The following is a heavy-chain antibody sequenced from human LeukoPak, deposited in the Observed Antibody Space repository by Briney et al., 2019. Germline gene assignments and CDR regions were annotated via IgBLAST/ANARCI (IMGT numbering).Heavy chain of an antibody. J-gene: IGHJ4*02. CDR2: ISPNSGGT. D-gene: IGHD3-9*01. Sequence: ASVKVSCKASGYTFTGYYMHWVRQAPGQGLEWMGWISPNSGGTNYAQKFQGRVTMTRDTSISTAYMELSRLRSDDTAVYYCARESHPYYDILTGYIDYWGQGTLVTVSS. V-gene: IGHV1-2*02. CDR1: GYTFTGYY. CDR3: ARESHPYYDILTGYIDY.